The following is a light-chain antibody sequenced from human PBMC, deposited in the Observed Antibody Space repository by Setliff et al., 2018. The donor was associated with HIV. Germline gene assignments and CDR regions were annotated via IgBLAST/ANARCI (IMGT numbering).Light chain of an antibody. CDR3: GTWDSGLISAVGV. CDR1: SSNIGKNF. J-gene: IGLJ1*01. V-gene: IGLV1-51*01. CDR2: ENN. Sequence: VLTQPPSVSAAPGQKVTISCSGGSSNIGKNFVSWYQQFPGAAPKLVIYENNKRPSGIPDRFSGSKSGTSATLDITGLQTGDEADYYCGTWDSGLISAVGVFGSGTKVTV.